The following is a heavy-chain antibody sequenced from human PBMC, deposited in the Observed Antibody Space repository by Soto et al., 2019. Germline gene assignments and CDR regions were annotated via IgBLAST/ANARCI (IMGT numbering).Heavy chain of an antibody. V-gene: IGHV3-23*01. CDR3: AKGSGSSRPYYFDY. CDR1: GFTFSSYA. J-gene: IGHJ4*02. Sequence: GGSLRLSCAASGFTFSSYAMSWVRQAPGKGLEWVSAITGSGGDTYHSDSVKGRFTISRDNTKNTLYLQVNSLRAEDTAVYYCAKGSGSSRPYYFDYWGQGTLVTVSS. CDR2: ITGSGGDT. D-gene: IGHD6-13*01.